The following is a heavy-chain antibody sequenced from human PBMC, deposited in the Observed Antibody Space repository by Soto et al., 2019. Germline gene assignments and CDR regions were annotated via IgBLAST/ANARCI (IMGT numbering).Heavy chain of an antibody. CDR3: AIRLRFLEWAIYGEVSMDV. V-gene: IGHV1-69*13. D-gene: IGHD3-3*01. J-gene: IGHJ6*02. CDR2: IIPIFGTA. Sequence: GASVKVSCKASGGTFSSYAISWVRQAPGQGLEWMGGIIPIFGTANYAQKFQGRVTITADESTSTAYMELSSLRFEDTAVYYCAIRLRFLEWAIYGEVSMDVWGQGTTVTVSS. CDR1: GGTFSSYA.